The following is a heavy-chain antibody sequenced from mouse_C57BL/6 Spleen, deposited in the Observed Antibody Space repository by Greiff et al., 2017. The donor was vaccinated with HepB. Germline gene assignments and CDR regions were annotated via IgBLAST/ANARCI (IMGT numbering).Heavy chain of an antibody. V-gene: IGHV1-26*01. CDR1: GYTFTDYY. Sequence: EVKLQQSGPELVKPGASVKISCKASGYTFTDYYMNWVKQSHGKSLEWIGDINPNNGGTSYNQKFKGKATLTVDKSSSTAYMELRSLTSEDSAVYYCARWGGYFDVWGTGTPVTVSS. CDR3: ARWGGYFDV. J-gene: IGHJ1*03. CDR2: INPNNGGT.